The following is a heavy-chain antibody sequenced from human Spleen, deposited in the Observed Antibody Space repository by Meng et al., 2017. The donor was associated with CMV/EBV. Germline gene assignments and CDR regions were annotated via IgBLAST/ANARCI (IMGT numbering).Heavy chain of an antibody. V-gene: IGHV1-2*02. D-gene: IGHD3-16*01. Sequence: FNGYYIHWGRQAPGQGLEWMGWINANSGGTNYAQNFHGRVTMTRDTSISTAYVELSSLRFDDTAVYYCARDFTSIMVTFGGVNPPDYWGQGTLVTVSS. J-gene: IGHJ4*02. CDR3: ARDFTSIMVTFGGVNPPDY. CDR2: INANSGGT. CDR1: FNGYY.